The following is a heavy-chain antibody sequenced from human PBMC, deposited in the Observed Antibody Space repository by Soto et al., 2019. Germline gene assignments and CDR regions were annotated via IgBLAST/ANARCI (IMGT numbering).Heavy chain of an antibody. J-gene: IGHJ3*02. CDR3: ARDSMVRELGGWGDTFDM. V-gene: IGHV4-59*01. CDR1: GGSLSNYY. CDR2: IYYSGNT. Sequence: QVQLQESGPGLVKPSETLSLTCTVSGGSLSNYYWSWIRQPPGKGLEWIGYIYYSGNTNSNPSLKSRVTISVDTSKNQCSLKRSSLTAAETAVYSCARDSMVRELGGWGDTFDMWSQGTRVNVSS. D-gene: IGHD3-10*01.